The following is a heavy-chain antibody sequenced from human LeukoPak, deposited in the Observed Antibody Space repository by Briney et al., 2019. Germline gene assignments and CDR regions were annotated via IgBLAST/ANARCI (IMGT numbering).Heavy chain of an antibody. CDR2: INHSGST. Sequence: SETLSLTCAVYGGSFSGYYWSWIRQPPGRGLEWIGEINHSGSTNYNPSLKSRVTISVDTSKNQFSLKLSSVTAADTAVYYCARGSDSGSYYYWYFDLWGRGTLVTVPS. D-gene: IGHD1-26*01. V-gene: IGHV4-34*01. CDR3: ARGSDSGSYYYWYFDL. J-gene: IGHJ2*01. CDR1: GGSFSGYY.